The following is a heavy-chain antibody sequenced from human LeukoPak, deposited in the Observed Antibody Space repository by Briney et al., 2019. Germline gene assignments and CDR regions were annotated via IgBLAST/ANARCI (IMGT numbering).Heavy chain of an antibody. CDR1: GFTISSYA. J-gene: IGHJ4*02. CDR2: ISYDGSNK. CDR3: ARGWSTVTTFDY. V-gene: IGHV3-30-3*01. Sequence: GSLRLSCAASGFTISSYAMHWVRQAPGKGLEWVAVISYDGSNKYYADSVKGRFTISRDNSKNTLYLQMNSLRAEDTAVYYCARGWSTVTTFDYWGQGTLVTVSS. D-gene: IGHD4-17*01.